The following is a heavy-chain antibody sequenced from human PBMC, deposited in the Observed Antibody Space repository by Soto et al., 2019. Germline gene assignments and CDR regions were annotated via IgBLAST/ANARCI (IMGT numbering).Heavy chain of an antibody. D-gene: IGHD2-15*01. V-gene: IGHV3-30-3*01. Sequence: QVQLVESGGGVVQPGRSLRLSCAASGFMFSTYARHWVRQAPGKGLEWVAVISYDGSDIYYGDSGKGRFTISRDNSRNTLYLEMNSLQTEDTAVFYCARDQCRTVTRGDWFDPWGQGTLVTVSS. CDR1: GFMFSTYA. CDR3: ARDQCRTVTRGDWFDP. J-gene: IGHJ5*02. CDR2: ISYDGSDI.